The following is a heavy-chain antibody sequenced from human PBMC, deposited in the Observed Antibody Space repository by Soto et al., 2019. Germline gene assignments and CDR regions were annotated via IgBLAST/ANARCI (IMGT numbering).Heavy chain of an antibody. V-gene: IGHV3-53*01. CDR3: ARRDYYYESSGYYPLFDY. CDR2: IYGDDDT. J-gene: IGHJ4*02. Sequence: GGSLRLSCVASGFSVSTNYMSWVRQAPGKGLEWVSVIYGDDDTYYADSVKGRFTFSRGNSKNTLYLQMNSLRAEDTAVYYCARRDYYYESSGYYPLFDYWGQGTLVTVSS. CDR1: GFSVSTNY. D-gene: IGHD3-22*01.